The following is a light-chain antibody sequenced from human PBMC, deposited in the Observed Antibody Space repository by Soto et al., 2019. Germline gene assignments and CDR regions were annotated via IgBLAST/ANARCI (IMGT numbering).Light chain of an antibody. CDR1: QSISTY. CDR2: AAS. Sequence: DNQMTQSPSTLSASVGDSVTITCRASQSISTYLNWYQQKPGKAPKVLIYAASSLQSGVPSRFSGSGSGTDFTLTISSLQPEDFATYYCQQSYSTPKWTFGQGTKVDIK. J-gene: IGKJ1*01. CDR3: QQSYSTPKWT. V-gene: IGKV1-39*01.